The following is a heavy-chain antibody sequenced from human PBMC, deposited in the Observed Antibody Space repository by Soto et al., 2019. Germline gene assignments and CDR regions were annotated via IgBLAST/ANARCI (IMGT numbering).Heavy chain of an antibody. Sequence: PSEPLSLTYTVAGGYISSYDWSWIRQTAGKGLEWIGRIYTSGSTNYNPSLKSRVTMSVDTSKNQFSLKLSSVTAADTAVYYCAREVLEWSTNWFDPWGQGTLVTVSS. CDR3: AREVLEWSTNWFDP. CDR1: GGYISSYD. V-gene: IGHV4-4*07. J-gene: IGHJ5*02. CDR2: IYTSGST. D-gene: IGHD3-3*01.